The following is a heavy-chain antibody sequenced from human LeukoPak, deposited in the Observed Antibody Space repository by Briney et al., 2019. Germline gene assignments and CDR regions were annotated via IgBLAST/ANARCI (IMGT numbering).Heavy chain of an antibody. CDR1: GFTFNTYG. J-gene: IGHJ4*02. CDR2: ISYDGSNK. V-gene: IGHV3-30*03. D-gene: IGHD6-13*01. Sequence: GTSLRLSCAASGFTFNTYGLHWVRQAPGKGLDWVAVISYDGSNKYYADSVKGRSTISRDNSKNTLYLQMNSLRAEDTAVYYCARPQDSSSWYVGGPSGWGQGTLVTVSS. CDR3: ARPQDSSSWYVGGPSG.